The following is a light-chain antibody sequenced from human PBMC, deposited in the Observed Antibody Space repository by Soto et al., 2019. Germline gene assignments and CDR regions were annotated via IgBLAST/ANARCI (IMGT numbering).Light chain of an antibody. CDR2: EVN. Sequence: QSALTQPPSASGSPGQSVTISCTGTSSDIGGYNSVSWYQQHPGKAPKLMIYEVNKRPLGVPERFSGSKSGNTASLTVSGLQADDEADYYCSSSAGTNSFGLFGGGTKLTVL. V-gene: IGLV2-8*01. CDR3: SSSAGTNSFGL. CDR1: SSDIGGYNS. J-gene: IGLJ3*02.